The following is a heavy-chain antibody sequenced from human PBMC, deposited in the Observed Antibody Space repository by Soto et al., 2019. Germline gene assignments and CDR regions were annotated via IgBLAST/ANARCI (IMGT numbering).Heavy chain of an antibody. J-gene: IGHJ4*02. CDR1: GYTLTELS. D-gene: IGHD3-22*01. CDR3: ATYEYYDSSGYYSIDY. CDR2: FDPEDDET. Sequence: ASVKVSCKASGYTLTELSMHWVRQAPGKGLEWMGGFDPEDDETIYAQKFQGRVTMTEDTSTDTAYMELSSLRSEDTAVYYCATYEYYDSSGYYSIDYWGQGTLVTVSS. V-gene: IGHV1-24*01.